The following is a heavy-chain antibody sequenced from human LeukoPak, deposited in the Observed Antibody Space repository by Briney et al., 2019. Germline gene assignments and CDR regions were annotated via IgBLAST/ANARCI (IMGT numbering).Heavy chain of an antibody. CDR2: IKEDATES. CDR1: GFTFSSYS. D-gene: IGHD3-10*01. CDR3: VRDRGWYHFDL. Sequence: GGSLRLSCAASGFTFSSYSMNWVRQAPGKGLEWVAHIKEDATESRSADSVKGRFTISRDNTKNSLFLQLNSLRAEDTAVYYCVRDRGWYHFDLWGQGTLVTVSS. J-gene: IGHJ4*02. V-gene: IGHV3-7*01.